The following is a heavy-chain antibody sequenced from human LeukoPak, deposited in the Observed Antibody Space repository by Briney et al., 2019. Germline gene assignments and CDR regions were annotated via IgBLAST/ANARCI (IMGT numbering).Heavy chain of an antibody. D-gene: IGHD1-1*01. Sequence: PGGSLRLSCAASGLTFSSYGMSWVRQAPGEGLEWVSAISGIGGSTYYADSVKGRFTISRDNSKNTLYLQMNSLRDEDTAVYYCAKENYNWNVGYWGQGTLVTASS. CDR2: ISGIGGST. CDR1: GLTFSSYG. J-gene: IGHJ4*02. CDR3: AKENYNWNVGY. V-gene: IGHV3-23*01.